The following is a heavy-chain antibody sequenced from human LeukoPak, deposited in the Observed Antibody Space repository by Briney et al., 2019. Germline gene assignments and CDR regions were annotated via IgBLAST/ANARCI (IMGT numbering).Heavy chain of an antibody. J-gene: IGHJ4*02. CDR3: ARVKAGDPFDC. Sequence: PGGSLRLSCAASGFTFSSYWMHWVRQAPGKGLVWVSRINSDGSSTSYADSVKGRFTISRDNAKNTLYLQMNSLRAEDTAEYYCARVKAGDPFDCWGQGTLVTVSS. CDR2: INSDGSST. CDR1: GFTFSSYW. D-gene: IGHD6-13*01. V-gene: IGHV3-74*01.